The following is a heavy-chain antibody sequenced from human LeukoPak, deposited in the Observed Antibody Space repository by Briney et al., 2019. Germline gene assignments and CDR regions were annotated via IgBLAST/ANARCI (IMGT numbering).Heavy chain of an antibody. J-gene: IGHJ6*02. CDR3: ARFYSSSWPNYYYYYGMDV. CDR2: IYYSGST. Sequence: PSETLSLTCTVSGGSISSSSYYWGWIRQPPGKGLEWIGSIYYSGSTYYNPSLKSRVTISVDTSKNQLSLKLSSVTAADTAVYYCARFYSSSWPNYYYYYGMDVWGQGTTVTVSS. V-gene: IGHV4-39*01. CDR1: GGSISSSSYY. D-gene: IGHD6-13*01.